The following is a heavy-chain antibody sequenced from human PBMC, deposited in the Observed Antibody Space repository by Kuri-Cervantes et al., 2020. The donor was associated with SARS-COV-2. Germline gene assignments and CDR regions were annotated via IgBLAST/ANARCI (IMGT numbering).Heavy chain of an antibody. CDR1: GYTFTSYG. D-gene: IGHD3-3*01. V-gene: IGHV1-18*01. CDR2: ISAYNGNT. J-gene: IGHJ4*02. Sequence: ASVKVSCKASGYTFTSYGISWVRQAPGQGLEWMGWISAYNGNTNYAQKLQGRVTMTTDTSTSTAYMELRSLRSDDTGVYYCARDAGLEYDVWSGYYNPIDYWGRGTLVTVSS. CDR3: ARDAGLEYDVWSGYYNPIDY.